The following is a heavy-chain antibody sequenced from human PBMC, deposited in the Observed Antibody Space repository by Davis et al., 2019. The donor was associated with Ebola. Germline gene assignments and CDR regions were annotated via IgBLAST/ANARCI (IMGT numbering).Heavy chain of an antibody. CDR3: ARLTTVTVDY. D-gene: IGHD4-17*01. CDR1: GFSFSDYY. CDR2: ISPGSSHT. Sequence: GGSLRLSCAVSGFSFSDYYMTWIRQAPGKGLEWVSYISPGSSHTTYADSVKGRFSISRDNAKNSLYLQMNSLRAEDTAVYFCARLTTVTVDYWGQGTLVTVSS. V-gene: IGHV3-11*06. J-gene: IGHJ4*02.